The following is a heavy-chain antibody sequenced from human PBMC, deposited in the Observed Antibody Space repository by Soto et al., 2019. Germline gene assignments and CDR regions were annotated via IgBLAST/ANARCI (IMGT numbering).Heavy chain of an antibody. J-gene: IGHJ6*02. Sequence: PSETLSLTCTVSGGSISRSSYYWGWIRQPPGKGLEWIGSIYSSGSTYYNPSLKSRVSVSVDTSKNQFSLKLNSVTAADTAVYYCARRLYYDSSGFEGGGMDVWGQGTTVTVSS. CDR1: GGSISRSSYY. CDR2: IYSSGST. D-gene: IGHD3-22*01. CDR3: ARRLYYDSSGFEGGGMDV. V-gene: IGHV4-39*01.